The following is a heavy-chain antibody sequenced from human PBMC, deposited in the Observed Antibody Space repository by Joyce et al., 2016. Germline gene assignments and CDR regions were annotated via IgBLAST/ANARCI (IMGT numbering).Heavy chain of an antibody. J-gene: IGHJ6*02. CDR2: ISNTSSTM. V-gene: IGHV3-48*01. D-gene: IGHD1-26*01. CDR3: ARDLGLCELRDYYYYYGMDV. CDR1: GFTFSSYT. Sequence: EVQLVESGGGLLQPGGSLRLSCVASGFTFSSYTMNWVRQAPGKGLEWVSYISNTSSTMDYSDSVKGRFTISRDNVKNSLYLQMNSLRAEDTAVYYCARDLGLCELRDYYYYYGMDVWGQGTTVTVSS.